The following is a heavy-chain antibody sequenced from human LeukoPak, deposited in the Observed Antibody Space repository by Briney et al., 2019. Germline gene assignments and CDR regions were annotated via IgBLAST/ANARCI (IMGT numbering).Heavy chain of an antibody. CDR1: GFTFSTYV. CDR3: AKEHSYGPDWFDP. CDR2: ISGSGGSP. Sequence: GAPRLSCAASGFTFSTYVMSWVRQAPGKGLEWVSGISGSGGSPYYADSVKGRFTISRDNSKNTVYLQMNSLKAEDTAVYYCAKEHSYGPDWFDPWGQGTLVTVSS. D-gene: IGHD5-18*01. V-gene: IGHV3-23*01. J-gene: IGHJ5*02.